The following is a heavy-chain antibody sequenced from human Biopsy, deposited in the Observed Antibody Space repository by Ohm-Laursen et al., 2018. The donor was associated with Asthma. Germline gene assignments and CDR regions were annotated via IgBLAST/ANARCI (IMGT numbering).Heavy chain of an antibody. CDR1: GFTFSSSA. J-gene: IGHJ3*01. CDR2: IKTNRRGA. D-gene: IGHD3-22*01. Sequence: SLRLSCTASGFTFSSSAMSWVRQAPGKGLEWVSTIKTNRRGADYPDPAKGRFTISRGDSKNALYLQMSSLRAEDTAVYYCVKDTYEDDYGYYTFDVWGQGTMVTVSS. V-gene: IGHV3-23*01. CDR3: VKDTYEDDYGYYTFDV.